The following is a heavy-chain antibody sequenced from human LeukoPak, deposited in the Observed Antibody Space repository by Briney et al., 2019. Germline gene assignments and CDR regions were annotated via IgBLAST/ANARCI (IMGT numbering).Heavy chain of an antibody. Sequence: SETLSLTCAVYGGSFSVYYWSWIRQPPGKGLEWIGEINHSGSTNYNPSLRSRVTISLDTSKSQFSLKVTSVTAADTAVYYCVRRRDCTSSSCYSGYFDPWGQGTLVTVSS. CDR1: GGSFSVYY. D-gene: IGHD2-2*01. CDR3: VRRRDCTSSSCYSGYFDP. J-gene: IGHJ5*02. CDR2: INHSGST. V-gene: IGHV4-34*01.